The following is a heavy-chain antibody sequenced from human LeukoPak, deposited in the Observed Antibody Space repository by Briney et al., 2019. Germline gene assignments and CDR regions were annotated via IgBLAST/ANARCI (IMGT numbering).Heavy chain of an antibody. Sequence: PSETLSLTCTVSGGSISSSSYYWGWFRQPPGKGLEWIGSIYYSGSTYYNPSLKSRVTISVDTSKNQFSLKLSSVTAADTAVYYCATVPSYGMDVWGQGTTVTVSS. J-gene: IGHJ6*02. CDR3: ATVPSYGMDV. CDR2: IYYSGST. CDR1: GGSISSSSYY. V-gene: IGHV4-39*01. D-gene: IGHD2-2*01.